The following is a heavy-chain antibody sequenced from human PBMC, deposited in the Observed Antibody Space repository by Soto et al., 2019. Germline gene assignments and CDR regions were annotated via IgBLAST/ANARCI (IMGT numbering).Heavy chain of an antibody. Sequence: PGGSLRLSCAASGFTFSGYAMRWVRQSPGKGLEWVWSISITDGGSTYYADSVKGRFTISRDNSKNTLYLQMNSLRAEDTAVYYCAKDLLRRYYDTSAYYFDYWGQGALVTVSS. J-gene: IGHJ4*01. CDR1: GFTFSGYA. CDR3: AKDLLRRYYDTSAYYFDY. V-gene: IGHV3-23*01. CDR2: ISITDGGST. D-gene: IGHD3-16*01.